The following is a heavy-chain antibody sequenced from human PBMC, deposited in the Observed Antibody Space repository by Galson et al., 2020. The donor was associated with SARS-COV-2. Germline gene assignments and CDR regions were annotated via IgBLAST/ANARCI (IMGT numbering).Heavy chain of an antibody. CDR1: GLSISSDFY. D-gene: IGHD3-22*01. Sequence: SETLSLTCAVSGLSISSDFYWAWIRQPPGKGLEWIGNVYQGGTTYYNPSLKSRVTISIDKSKNQFSLKMTSVTAADTAVYYCARPSSSGYYSIWYFDLWGRGTLVNDSS. CDR3: ARPSSSGYYSIWYFDL. CDR2: VYQGGTT. V-gene: IGHV4-38-2*01. J-gene: IGHJ2*01.